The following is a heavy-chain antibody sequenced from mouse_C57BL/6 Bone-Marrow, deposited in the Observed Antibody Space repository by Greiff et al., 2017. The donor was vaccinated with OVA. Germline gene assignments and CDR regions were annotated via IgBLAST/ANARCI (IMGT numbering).Heavy chain of an antibody. Sequence: QVQLKQSGAELVRPGTSVKVSCKASGYAFTNYLIEWVKQRPGQGFEWIGVINPGSGGTNYNEKFKGKATLTADESSSTAYMQLSSLTSEDSAVYFCARELHYFDYWGQGTTLTVSS. D-gene: IGHD1-3*01. J-gene: IGHJ2*01. CDR1: GYAFTNYL. CDR3: ARELHYFDY. CDR2: INPGSGGT. V-gene: IGHV1-54*01.